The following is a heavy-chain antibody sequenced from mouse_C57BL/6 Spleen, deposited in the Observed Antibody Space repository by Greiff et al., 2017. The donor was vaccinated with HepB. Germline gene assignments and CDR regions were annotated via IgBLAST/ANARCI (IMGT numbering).Heavy chain of an antibody. CDR2: IYPGDGDT. CDR1: GYAFSSYW. D-gene: IGHD2-5*01. CDR3: ARHYSNYFDY. J-gene: IGHJ2*01. Sequence: VQLQESGAELVKPGASVKISCKASGYAFSSYWMNWVKQRPGKGLEWIGQIYPGDGDTNYKGKFKGKATLTADKSSSTAYMQLSSLTSEDSAVYFCARHYSNYFDYWGQGTTLTVSS. V-gene: IGHV1-80*01.